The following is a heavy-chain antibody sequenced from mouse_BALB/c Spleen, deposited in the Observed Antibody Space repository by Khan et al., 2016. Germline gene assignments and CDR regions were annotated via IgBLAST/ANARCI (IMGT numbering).Heavy chain of an antibody. D-gene: IGHD1-1*01. CDR3: ARDFGVDHVAFDY. V-gene: IGHV1-82*01. CDR1: GYAFSSSW. Sequence: QVQLKQSGPELVKPGASVKISCKASGYAFSSSWMNWVKQRPGQGLEWIGRIYPGDGDTNYNGKFKGKATLTADQSSSTAYMQLSSLTSVDAAVYFCARDFGVDHVAFDYWGQGTTLTVSS. J-gene: IGHJ2*01. CDR2: IYPGDGDT.